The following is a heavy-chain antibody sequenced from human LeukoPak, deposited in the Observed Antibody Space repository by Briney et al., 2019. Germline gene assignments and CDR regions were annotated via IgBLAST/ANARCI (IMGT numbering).Heavy chain of an antibody. CDR3: ARRAGAYSHPYDY. V-gene: IGHV3-53*01. CDR1: GFTVSSNY. CDR2: IYSGGSR. D-gene: IGHD4/OR15-4a*01. Sequence: QPGGSLRLSCAASGFTVSSNYMSWVRQAPGKGLEWVSVIYSGGSRYYADSVKGRFTISRDNSKNTMYLQMNSLRAEDTAVYYCARRAGAYSHPYDYWGQGTLVTVSS. J-gene: IGHJ4*02.